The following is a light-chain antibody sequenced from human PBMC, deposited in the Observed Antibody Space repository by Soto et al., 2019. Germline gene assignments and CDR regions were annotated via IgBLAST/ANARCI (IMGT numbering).Light chain of an antibody. V-gene: IGKV1-5*03. CDR2: VAS. CDR1: QSINNW. Sequence: DIQMTQSPSTLSASVGDRVTITCRDSQSINNWLAWYQQKPGKAPKLLITVASNLESGVPSKFSGSGSGTEFTLTISSLQPDDFATYYCQQYNSFPMTFGQGTKVEIK. CDR3: QQYNSFPMT. J-gene: IGKJ1*01.